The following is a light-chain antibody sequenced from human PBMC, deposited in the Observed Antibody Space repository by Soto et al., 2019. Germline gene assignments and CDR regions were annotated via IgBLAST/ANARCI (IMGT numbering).Light chain of an antibody. CDR3: CSYAGSSTSYVV. J-gene: IGLJ2*01. CDR2: EVS. V-gene: IGLV2-23*02. CDR1: SSDVGSYNL. Sequence: QSAVTQPASVSGSPGQSITISCTGTSSDVGSYNLVSWYQQHPGKAPKLMIYEVSKRPSGVSNRFSGSKSGNTASLTISGLQAEDEADYYCCSYAGSSTSYVVFGGGTKLTVL.